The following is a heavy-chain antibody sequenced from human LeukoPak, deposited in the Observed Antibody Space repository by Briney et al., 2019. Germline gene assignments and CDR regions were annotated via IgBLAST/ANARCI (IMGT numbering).Heavy chain of an antibody. CDR3: AKDWGGLYCGGDCVSWFDP. V-gene: IGHV3-23*01. CDR2: ISGSGGST. Sequence: GGSLRLSCAASGFTFSSYAMSWVRQAPGKGLEWVSAISGSGGSTYYADSVKGRFTISRDNSKNTLYLQMNSLRAEDTAVYYCAKDWGGLYCGGDCVSWFDPWGQGTLVTVSS. CDR1: GFTFSSYA. J-gene: IGHJ5*02. D-gene: IGHD2-21*02.